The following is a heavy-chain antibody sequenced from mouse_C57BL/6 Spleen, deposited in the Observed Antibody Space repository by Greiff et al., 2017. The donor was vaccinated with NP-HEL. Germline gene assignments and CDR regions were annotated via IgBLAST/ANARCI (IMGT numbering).Heavy chain of an antibody. Sequence: QVQLQQPGAELVKPGASVKLSCKASGYTFTSYWMHWVKQRPGQGLEWIGMIHPNSGSTNYNEKSKSKATLTVDKSSSTAYMQLSSLTSEDSAVYYCAPYSNWAFAYWGQGTLVTVSA. J-gene: IGHJ3*01. CDR1: GYTFTSYW. V-gene: IGHV1-64*01. CDR3: APYSNWAFAY. CDR2: IHPNSGST. D-gene: IGHD4-1*01.